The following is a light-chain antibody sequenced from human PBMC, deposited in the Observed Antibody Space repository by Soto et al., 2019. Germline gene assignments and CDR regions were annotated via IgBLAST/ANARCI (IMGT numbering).Light chain of an antibody. CDR3: QQYGSSPQT. Sequence: EIVLTQSPGTLSLSPGERATLSCRASQSVSSSYLAWYQQKPGQAPRLLIYGASSRATGIPDRFSGIGSGTYFILTNSRLEPEDFAVYYCQQYGSSPQTFGQGTKV. J-gene: IGKJ1*01. CDR2: GAS. CDR1: QSVSSSY. V-gene: IGKV3-20*01.